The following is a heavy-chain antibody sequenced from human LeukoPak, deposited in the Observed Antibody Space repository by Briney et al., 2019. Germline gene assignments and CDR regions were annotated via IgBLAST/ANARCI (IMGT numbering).Heavy chain of an antibody. CDR1: GGSFSIYY. V-gene: IGHV4-4*07. CDR3: ARVFSVAGTFDY. D-gene: IGHD6-19*01. CDR2: IYTSGNT. J-gene: IGHJ4*02. Sequence: SETLSLTCTVSGGSFSIYYWSWIRQPAGKGLEWIGRIYTSGNTYYNPSLKSRVTMSADTSKNQFSLNLSSVTAADTAVYYCARVFSVAGTFDYWGQGTLVTVSS.